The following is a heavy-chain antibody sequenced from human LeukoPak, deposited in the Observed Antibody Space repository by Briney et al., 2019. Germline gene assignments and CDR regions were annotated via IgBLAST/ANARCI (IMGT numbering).Heavy chain of an antibody. CDR3: ATTHGNFDWLMYY. CDR1: GFRFSDHY. CDR2: ISNSAGTT. Sequence: GGSLRLSCAASGFRFSDHYMNWIRQAPGKGLEWISYISNSAGTTFYADSVKGRFTISRDSAKNSLFLHMSSLQAEDTAVYYCATTHGNFDWLMYYWGQGTLVTVSS. V-gene: IGHV3-11*04. D-gene: IGHD3-9*01. J-gene: IGHJ4*02.